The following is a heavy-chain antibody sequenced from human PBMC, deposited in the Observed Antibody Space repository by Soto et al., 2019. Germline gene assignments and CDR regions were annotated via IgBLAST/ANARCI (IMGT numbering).Heavy chain of an antibody. J-gene: IGHJ6*02. CDR3: GRYRALNYLYCIDV. D-gene: IGHD2-15*01. CDR1: GLAFGNYA. CDR2: VSTNGRST. V-gene: IGHV3-23*01. Sequence: GGSLRLSCRASGLAFGNYAMNWVRQVPGRGLEWVAGVSTNGRSTYYADSVRGRFTISRDNSKITVYLQMNSLRAEDTAVYYCGRYRALNYLYCIDVWGQGTTVTVSS.